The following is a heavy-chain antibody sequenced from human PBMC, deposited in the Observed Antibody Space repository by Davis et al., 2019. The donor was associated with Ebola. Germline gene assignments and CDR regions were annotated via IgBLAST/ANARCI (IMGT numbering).Heavy chain of an antibody. CDR2: IIPILGIA. D-gene: IGHD2-15*01. Sequence: SVKVSCKASGGTFSSYAISWVRQAPGQGLEWMGRIIPILGIANYAQKFQGRVTITADKSTSTAYMELSSLRSEDTAVYYCARDQYCSGGSCYSRLQGDYYYYYGMDVWGQGTTVTVSS. CDR1: GGTFSSYA. V-gene: IGHV1-69*04. J-gene: IGHJ6*02. CDR3: ARDQYCSGGSCYSRLQGDYYYYYGMDV.